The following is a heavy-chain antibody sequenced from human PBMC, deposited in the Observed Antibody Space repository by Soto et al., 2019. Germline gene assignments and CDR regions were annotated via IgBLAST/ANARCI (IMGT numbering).Heavy chain of an antibody. CDR2: ISGSGGST. V-gene: IGHV3-23*01. CDR1: GFTFSSYA. J-gene: IGHJ3*02. Sequence: GGSLRLSCAASGFTFSSYAMSWVRQAPGKGLEWVSAISGSGGSTYYADSVKGRFTISRDNSKNTLYLQMNSLRAEDTAVYYCAKDRPQYCSGGSCYPDAFDIWGQGTMVTVSS. CDR3: AKDRPQYCSGGSCYPDAFDI. D-gene: IGHD2-15*01.